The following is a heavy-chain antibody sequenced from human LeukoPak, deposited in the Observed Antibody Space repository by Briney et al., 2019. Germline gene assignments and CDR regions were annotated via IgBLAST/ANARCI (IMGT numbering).Heavy chain of an antibody. CDR1: GGSISSYY. V-gene: IGHV4-59*08. D-gene: IGHD6-19*01. Sequence: PSETPSLTCTVSGGSISSYYWSWIRQPPGKGLEWIGYIHYSGSTKYNPSLKSRVTISVDTSRNQFSLKLSSVTAADTAVYYCARWYSSGWAFDYWGQGTLVTVSS. CDR2: IHYSGST. CDR3: ARWYSSGWAFDY. J-gene: IGHJ4*02.